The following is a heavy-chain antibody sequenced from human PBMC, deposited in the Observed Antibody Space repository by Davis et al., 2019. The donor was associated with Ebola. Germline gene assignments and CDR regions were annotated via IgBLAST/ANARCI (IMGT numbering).Heavy chain of an antibody. J-gene: IGHJ3*02. CDR2: ISYDGSNK. V-gene: IGHV3-30*14. D-gene: IGHD4-17*01. CDR1: GFTFSSYA. Sequence: GESLKISCAASGFTFSSYAMHWVRQAPGKGLEWVAVISYDGSNKYYADSVKGRFTISRDNSKNTLYLQMNSLRAEDTAVYYCAGYAMTTVTTVAFDIWGQGTMVTVSS. CDR3: AGYAMTTVTTVAFDI.